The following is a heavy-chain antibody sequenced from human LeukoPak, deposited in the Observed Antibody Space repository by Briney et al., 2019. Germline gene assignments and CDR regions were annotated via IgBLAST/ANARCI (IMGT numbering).Heavy chain of an antibody. Sequence: GGSLRLSCAASGFTFSNYEMNWVRQAPGKGLEWVSYISGSGKTIYYADSVKGRFTISRDIAKNSLYLQMNSLRAEDTAVYYCAREHPLGAAAGTSHVFGPWGQGTLVTVSS. D-gene: IGHD6-13*01. CDR3: AREHPLGAAAGTSHVFGP. CDR1: GFTFSNYE. V-gene: IGHV3-48*03. J-gene: IGHJ5*02. CDR2: ISGSGKTI.